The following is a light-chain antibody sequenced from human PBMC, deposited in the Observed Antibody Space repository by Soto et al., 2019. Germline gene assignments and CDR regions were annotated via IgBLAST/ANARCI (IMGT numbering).Light chain of an antibody. CDR2: RAS. Sequence: ILSTQSPDSLAVSLGAGATINCRSSQSVFPSTTNRNDLPCFQRKQGQPPQLPIYRASTRESGVPDRLRGSGSRTDVTHTISSLKTEDVAVYSCQQYYSLPWTFGQGTKVDIK. J-gene: IGKJ1*01. CDR1: QSVFPSTTNRND. CDR3: QQYYSLPWT. V-gene: IGKV4-1*01.